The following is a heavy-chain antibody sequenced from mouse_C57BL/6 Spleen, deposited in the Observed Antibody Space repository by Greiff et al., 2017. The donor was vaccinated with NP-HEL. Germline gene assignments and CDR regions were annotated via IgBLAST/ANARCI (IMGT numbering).Heavy chain of an antibody. J-gene: IGHJ1*03. D-gene: IGHD1-1*01. CDR2: ISNGGGST. V-gene: IGHV5-12*01. CDR1: GFTFSDYY. Sequence: EVKLMESGGGLVQPGGSLKLSCAASGFTFSDYYMYWVRQTPEKRLEWVAYISNGGGSTYYPDTVKGRFTISRDNAKNTLYLQMSRLKSEDTAMYYCARRRGFITTVDWYFDGWGTGTTVTVSS. CDR3: ARRRGFITTVDWYFDG.